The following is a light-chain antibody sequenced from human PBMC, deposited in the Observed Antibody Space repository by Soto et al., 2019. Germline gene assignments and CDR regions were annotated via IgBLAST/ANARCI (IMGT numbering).Light chain of an antibody. V-gene: IGKV1-39*01. CDR3: QQSYNTPYT. CDR2: AAS. J-gene: IGKJ2*01. CDR1: QSISMY. Sequence: DIQMTQSPSSLSASVGDRVTITCRANQSISMYLNWYQQKPGKAPTLLIYAASNLQSGVPSRFSGSGSGTDFTLTISSLQPEDFATYYCQQSYNTPYTFGQGTKLEIK.